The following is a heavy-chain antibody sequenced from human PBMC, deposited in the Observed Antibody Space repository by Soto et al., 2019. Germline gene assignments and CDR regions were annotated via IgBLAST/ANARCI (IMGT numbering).Heavy chain of an antibody. V-gene: IGHV3-30*18. Sequence: GGSLTLSCAASGFTFSSYGMHCVRQAPGKGLEWVAVISYDGSSKYFADSVKGRFTISRDNSSNMLYLQMNGLRGDDTAVYYCAKNKRYCTSTTCPPYSGMDVWGQAITVTVSS. CDR3: AKNKRYCTSTTCPPYSGMDV. CDR2: ISYDGSSK. D-gene: IGHD2-2*01. J-gene: IGHJ6*02. CDR1: GFTFSSYG.